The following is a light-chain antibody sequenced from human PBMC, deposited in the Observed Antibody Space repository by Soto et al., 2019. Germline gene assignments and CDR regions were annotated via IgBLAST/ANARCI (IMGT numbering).Light chain of an antibody. CDR1: QSISSY. V-gene: IGKV1-39*01. Sequence: DIQMTQSPSSLSASVGDRVTITCRASQSISSYLNWYQQKPGKAPKLLIYAASSLQSGVPSRFSGSGSGTDFNLTISSLQPEDFANYYCQQSYSTPRETFGQGTKVEIK. CDR3: QQSYSTPRET. CDR2: AAS. J-gene: IGKJ1*01.